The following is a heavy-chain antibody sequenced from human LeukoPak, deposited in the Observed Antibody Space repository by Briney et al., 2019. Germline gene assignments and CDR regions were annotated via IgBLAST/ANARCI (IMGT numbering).Heavy chain of an antibody. Sequence: ASVKVSCKASGYTFTSYGISWVRQAPGQGLEWMGWISADNGNTNYAQKLQGRVTMTTDTSTSTAYMELRSLRSDDTAVYYCASPPHCTNGVCRDYWGQGTLVTVSS. CDR2: ISADNGNT. V-gene: IGHV1-18*01. CDR3: ASPPHCTNGVCRDY. J-gene: IGHJ4*02. D-gene: IGHD2-8*01. CDR1: GYTFTSYG.